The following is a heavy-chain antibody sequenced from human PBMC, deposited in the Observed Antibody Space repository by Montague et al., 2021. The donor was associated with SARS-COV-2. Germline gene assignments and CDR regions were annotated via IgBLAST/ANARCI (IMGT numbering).Heavy chain of an antibody. CDR1: GASISSNTW. V-gene: IGHV4-4*02. CDR2: VLYTDYT. D-gene: IGHD2-2*01. Sequence: SETLSLTCGVSGASISSNTWWNWVRQSPGKGLERIGEVLYTDYTNYNPSLKSRLTISLDKSKNQVSLRLTSVTAADTAVYYCATVARGCSATSCYLSSWGPGTLVTVSS. J-gene: IGHJ4*02. CDR3: ATVARGCSATSCYLSS.